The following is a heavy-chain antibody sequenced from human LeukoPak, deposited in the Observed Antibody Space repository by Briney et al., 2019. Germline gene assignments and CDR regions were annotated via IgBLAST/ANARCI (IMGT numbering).Heavy chain of an antibody. D-gene: IGHD6-13*01. J-gene: IGHJ6*03. V-gene: IGHV1-69*06. CDR2: IIPIFGTA. CDR3: ARGENSNHYYYYYMDV. CDR1: GGTFSSYA. Sequence: ASVKVSCKASGGTFSSYAISWVRQAPGQGLEWMGGIIPIFGTANYAQKFQGRVTITADKSTSTAYMELSSLRSEDTAVYYCARGENSNHYYYYYMDVWGKGTTVTVSS.